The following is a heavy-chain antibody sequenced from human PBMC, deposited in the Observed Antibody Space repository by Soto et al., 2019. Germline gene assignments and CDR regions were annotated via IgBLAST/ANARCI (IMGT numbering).Heavy chain of an antibody. CDR1: GGTFSSYT. Sequence: QVQLVQSGAEVKKPGSSVKVSCKASGGTFSSYTISWVRQAPGQGLEWMGRIIPILGIANYAQKFQGRVTITADKSTSTAYMELSSLRSEDTAVYYCARTSKVTTVTKGPSQGFDYWGQGTLVTVSS. D-gene: IGHD4-17*01. V-gene: IGHV1-69*02. CDR3: ARTSKVTTVTKGPSQGFDY. J-gene: IGHJ4*02. CDR2: IIPILGIA.